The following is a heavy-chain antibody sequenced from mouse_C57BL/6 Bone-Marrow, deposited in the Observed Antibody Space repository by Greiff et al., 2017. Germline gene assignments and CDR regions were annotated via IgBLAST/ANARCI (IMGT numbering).Heavy chain of an antibody. CDR3: TSTPFYYDYDRFAY. J-gene: IGHJ3*01. Sequence: VKLVESGAELVRPGASVTLSCKASGYTFTDYEMHWVKQTPVHGLEWIGAIDPETGGTAYNQKLKGKAILTADKSSSTAYMELRSLTSEDSAVYYCTSTPFYYDYDRFAYWGQGTLVTVSA. CDR1: GYTFTDYE. CDR2: IDPETGGT. D-gene: IGHD2-4*01. V-gene: IGHV1-15*01.